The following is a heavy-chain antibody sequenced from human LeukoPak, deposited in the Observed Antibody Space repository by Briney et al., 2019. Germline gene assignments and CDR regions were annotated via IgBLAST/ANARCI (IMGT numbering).Heavy chain of an antibody. J-gene: IGHJ3*02. V-gene: IGHV3-21*01. CDR3: GRAPWELGAFDI. CDR1: GFTFSSYS. D-gene: IGHD1-26*01. CDR2: ISSSSSYI. Sequence: PGGSLRLSCAASGFTFSSYSMNWVRQAPGKGLEWVSSISSSSSYIYYADSVKGRFTISRDNAKNSLYLQMNSLRAEDTAVYYCGRAPWELGAFDIWGQGTMVTVSS.